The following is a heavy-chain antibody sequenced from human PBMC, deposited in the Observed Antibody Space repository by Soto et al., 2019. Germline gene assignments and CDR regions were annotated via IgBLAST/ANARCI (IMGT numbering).Heavy chain of an antibody. J-gene: IGHJ4*02. CDR3: ARDRYGDYYDSSGYPT. V-gene: IGHV4-30-4*01. Sequence: SETLSLTCTVSGGSISSGDYYWSWIRQPPGKGLEWIGYIYYSGSTYYNPSLKSRVTISVDTSKNQFSLKLSSVTTADTAVYYCARDRYGDYYDSSGYPTWGQGTLVTVSS. D-gene: IGHD3-22*01. CDR2: IYYSGST. CDR1: GGSISSGDYY.